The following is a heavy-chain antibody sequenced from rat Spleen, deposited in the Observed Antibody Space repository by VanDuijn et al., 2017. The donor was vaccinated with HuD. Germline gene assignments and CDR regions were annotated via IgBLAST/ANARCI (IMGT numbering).Heavy chain of an antibody. CDR3: ARRHYGYTDYFDY. CDR2: INTSGGTT. CDR1: GFIFSDYA. V-gene: IGHV5S23*01. D-gene: IGHD1-11*01. Sequence: EVQLVESDGGLVQPGRSLKLSCAASGFIFSDYAMAWVRQAPTKGLEWVATINTSGGTTYYPDSVKDRFTISRDNAQSALYLHMNSLRSEDTATYYCARRHYGYTDYFDYWGQGVMVTVSS. J-gene: IGHJ2*01.